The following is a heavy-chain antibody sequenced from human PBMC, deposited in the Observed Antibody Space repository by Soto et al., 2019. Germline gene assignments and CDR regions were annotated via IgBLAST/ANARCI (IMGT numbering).Heavy chain of an antibody. CDR3: TRRDDNGDYGRLDS. CDR2: IRSKAHSYAT. Sequence: EVQLVESGGGLVQPGGSLKLSCAASGFTFSGSALHWVRQASGKGLEWVGRIRSKAHSYATAYAASVEGRFTISRDDSKNTAFLQMISLKTEDTAVYYCTRRDDNGDYGRLDSWGQGTLVTVSS. J-gene: IGHJ4*02. CDR1: GFTFSGSA. V-gene: IGHV3-73*01. D-gene: IGHD4-17*01.